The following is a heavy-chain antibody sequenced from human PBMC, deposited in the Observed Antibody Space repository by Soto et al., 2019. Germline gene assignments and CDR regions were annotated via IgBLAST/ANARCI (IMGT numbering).Heavy chain of an antibody. J-gene: IGHJ6*02. V-gene: IGHV1-2*04. D-gene: IGHD3-10*01. CDR2: INPNSGGT. CDR1: GYTFTGYY. Sequence: QVQLVQSAAEVKKPGASVKVSCKASGYTFTGYYMHWVRQAPGQGLEWMGWINPNSGGTNYAQKFQGWVTMTRDTSISTAYMELSRLRSDDTAVYYCARDLSGSSYYYYYGMHVWGQGTTVTVSS. CDR3: ARDLSGSSYYYYYGMHV.